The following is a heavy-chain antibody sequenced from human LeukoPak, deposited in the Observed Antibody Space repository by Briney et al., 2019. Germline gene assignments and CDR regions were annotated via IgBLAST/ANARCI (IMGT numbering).Heavy chain of an antibody. Sequence: GGSLRLSCAASGFTFSSYAVSWGRQAPGRGREWCSAISGSGGSTFYADSVKGRFTISRDNSKNTLYLQMNSLRAEDTAVYYCAKDGRRDSNYITYYYYMDVWGKGTTVTVSS. CDR2: ISGSGGST. D-gene: IGHD4-11*01. J-gene: IGHJ6*03. CDR3: AKDGRRDSNYITYYYYMDV. V-gene: IGHV3-23*01. CDR1: GFTFSSYA.